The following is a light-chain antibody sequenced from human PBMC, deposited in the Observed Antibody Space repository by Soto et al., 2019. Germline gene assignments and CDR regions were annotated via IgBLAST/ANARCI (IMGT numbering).Light chain of an antibody. CDR3: SSYASSSVI. Sequence: QSVLTQPASVSGSPGQSITISCTGTSSDVGGYPYVSWHQQHPGKAPKLMIYDVSYRPSGVSNRFSGSKSGNTASLTISGLQAEDEADYYCSSYASSSVIFGGGTKVTVL. V-gene: IGLV2-14*03. CDR1: SSDVGGYPY. J-gene: IGLJ2*01. CDR2: DVS.